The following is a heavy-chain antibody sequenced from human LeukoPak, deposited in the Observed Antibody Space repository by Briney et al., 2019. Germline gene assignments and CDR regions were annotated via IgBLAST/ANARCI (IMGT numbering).Heavy chain of an antibody. CDR3: ARVNTVVTPFAFDI. V-gene: IGHV3-21*01. D-gene: IGHD4-23*01. J-gene: IGHJ3*02. CDR2: ISSSSSYI. Sequence: GGSLRLSCAASGFTFSSYSMNWVRQAPGKGLEWVSSISSSSSYIYYADSVKGRFTISRDNAKNSLYPQMNSLRAEDTAVCYCARVNTVVTPFAFDIWGQGTMVSVSS. CDR1: GFTFSSYS.